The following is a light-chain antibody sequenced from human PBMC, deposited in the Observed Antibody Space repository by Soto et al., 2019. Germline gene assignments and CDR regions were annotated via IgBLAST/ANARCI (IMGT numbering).Light chain of an antibody. CDR3: QQYHNWPIT. J-gene: IGKJ5*01. CDR2: DAS. CDR1: QSVSSN. Sequence: DIVMTQSPATLSVSPGERATLSCWASQSVSSNLAWYQQKPGQAPRLLIYDASTRATGIPARFSGSGSGTDFTLTISGLQSEDFAVYSCQQYHNWPITFGQGTRLEIK. V-gene: IGKV3D-15*01.